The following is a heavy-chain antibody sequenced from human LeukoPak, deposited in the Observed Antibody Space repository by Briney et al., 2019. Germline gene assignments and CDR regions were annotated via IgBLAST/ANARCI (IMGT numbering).Heavy chain of an antibody. D-gene: IGHD5-18*01. CDR2: IIPIFGTA. CDR1: GGTFSSYA. J-gene: IGHJ6*03. CDR3: ARTLLYSYGYPSPDRTDYYYYYYMDV. V-gene: IGHV1-69*06. Sequence: SVKVSCKASGGTFSSYAISWVRQAPGQGLEWMRGIIPIFGTANYAQKFQGRVTSTAEKSTSTAYIDLSRQRSQDTAVYYCARTLLYSYGYPSPDRTDYYYYYYMDVWGKGTTATVSS.